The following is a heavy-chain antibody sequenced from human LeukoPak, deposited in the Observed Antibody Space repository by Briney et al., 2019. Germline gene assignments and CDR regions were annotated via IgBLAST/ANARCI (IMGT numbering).Heavy chain of an antibody. CDR1: GFTFSSYG. D-gene: IGHD4-23*01. Sequence: GGSLRLSCAASGFTFSSYGMHWVRQAPGKGLEWVAVISYDGSNKYYADSVKGRFTISRDNSKNTLYLQMNSLRAEDTAVYYCAKDWYGGNSGAFDIWGQGTTVTVSS. CDR3: AKDWYGGNSGAFDI. V-gene: IGHV3-30*18. J-gene: IGHJ3*02. CDR2: ISYDGSNK.